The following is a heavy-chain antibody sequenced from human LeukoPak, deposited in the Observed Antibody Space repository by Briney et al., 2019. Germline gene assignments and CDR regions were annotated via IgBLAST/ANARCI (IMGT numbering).Heavy chain of an antibody. Sequence: GGSLRLSCAASGFSFDDYSMHWVRQPPGKGLEWVSLVSWDGGSVYYADSVRGRFTISRDNRKDSLFLQMKSLKSDDSGLYFCARDRGENSAGFDSWGQGTLVTVSS. CDR3: ARDRGENSAGFDS. CDR1: GFSFDDYS. D-gene: IGHD4-17*01. CDR2: VSWDGGSV. J-gene: IGHJ4*02. V-gene: IGHV3-43*01.